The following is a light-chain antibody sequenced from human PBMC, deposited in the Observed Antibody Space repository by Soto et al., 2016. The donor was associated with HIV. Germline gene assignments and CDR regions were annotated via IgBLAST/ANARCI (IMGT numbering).Light chain of an antibody. CDR1: QSVSVW. V-gene: IGKV1-5*03. CDR3: QQYYSSPYT. Sequence: DIQMTQFPSTLSASIGDRVTITCRASQSVSVWLAWYQQKPGKAPNLLIFKTSTLEVGVPSRFSGSGSGTDFSLTISSLQPDDFATYYCQQYYSSPYTFGQGTNVGD. J-gene: IGKJ2*01. CDR2: KTS.